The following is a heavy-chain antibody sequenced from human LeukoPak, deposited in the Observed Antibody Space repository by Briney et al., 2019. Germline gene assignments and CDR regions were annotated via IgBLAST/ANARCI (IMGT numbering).Heavy chain of an antibody. CDR1: GGSISSYY. CDR3: ASKVRGLRRRGYYLDY. V-gene: IGHV4-59*08. CDR2: IYYSGST. J-gene: IGHJ4*02. D-gene: IGHD5-12*01. Sequence: SETLSLTCTVSGGSISSYYWSWIRQPPGKGLEWIGYIYYSGSTNYNPSLKSRVTISVDTSKNQFSLKLSSVTAADTAVYYCASKVRGLRRRGYYLDYWGQGTLVTVPS.